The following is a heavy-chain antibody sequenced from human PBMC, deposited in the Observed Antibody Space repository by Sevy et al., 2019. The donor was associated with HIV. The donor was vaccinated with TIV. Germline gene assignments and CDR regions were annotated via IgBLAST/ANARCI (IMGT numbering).Heavy chain of an antibody. Sequence: SETLSLTCTVSGGSISSSSHYWGWIRQPPGKGLEWIGSIYYSGSTYYNPSLKSRVTISVDTSKNQFSLKLSSVTAADTAVYYCARQWIQLSPKSKQNWFDPWGQGTLVTVSS. CDR3: ARQWIQLSPKSKQNWFDP. CDR1: GGSISSSSHY. D-gene: IGHD5-18*01. V-gene: IGHV4-39*01. J-gene: IGHJ5*02. CDR2: IYYSGST.